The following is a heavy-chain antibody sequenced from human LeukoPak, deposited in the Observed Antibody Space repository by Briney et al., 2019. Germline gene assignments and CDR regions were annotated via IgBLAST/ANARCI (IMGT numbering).Heavy chain of an antibody. V-gene: IGHV3-7*01. CDR2: IKQDGSEK. Sequence: GGSLRLSCAASGFTFSSYWMSWVRQAPGKGLEWVANIKQDGSEKYYVDSVKGRFTISRDNAKNSLYLQMNSLRAEDTAVHYCARDSMIVVPRAPMDVWGQGTTVTVSS. CDR1: GFTFSSYW. CDR3: ARDSMIVVPRAPMDV. J-gene: IGHJ6*02. D-gene: IGHD3-22*01.